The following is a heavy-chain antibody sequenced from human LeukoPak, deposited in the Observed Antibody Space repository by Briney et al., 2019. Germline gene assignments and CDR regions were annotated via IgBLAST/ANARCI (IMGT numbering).Heavy chain of an antibody. J-gene: IGHJ6*03. V-gene: IGHV4-59*01. D-gene: IGHD3-3*01. CDR1: GGSISSYY. CDR2: IYYSGST. Sequence: SETLSLTCTASGGSISSYYWSWIRQPPGKGLECIYYSGSTNYNPSLKSRVTISVDTSKNQFSLKLSSVTAADTAVYYCAGTYYGFWSGYYPHYYYYYMDVWGKGTTVTVSS. CDR3: AGTYYGFWSGYYPHYYYYYMDV.